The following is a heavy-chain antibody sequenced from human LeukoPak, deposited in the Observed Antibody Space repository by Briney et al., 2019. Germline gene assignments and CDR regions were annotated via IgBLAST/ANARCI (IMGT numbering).Heavy chain of an antibody. J-gene: IGHJ5*02. V-gene: IGHV3-48*03. CDR3: ARAPYGSYNNWFDP. Sequence: GGSLRLSCAASGFTFSSYEMNWVRQAPGKGLEWVSYISSSGSTIYYADSVKGRFTISRDNAKNSLYLQMNSLRAEDTAVYYCARAPYGSYNNWFDPWGQGTLVTVSS. D-gene: IGHD2-15*01. CDR1: GFTFSSYE. CDR2: ISSSGSTI.